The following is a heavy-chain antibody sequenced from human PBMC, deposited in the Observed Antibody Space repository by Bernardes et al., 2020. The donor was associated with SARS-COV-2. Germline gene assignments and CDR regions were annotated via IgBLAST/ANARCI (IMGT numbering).Heavy chain of an antibody. CDR3: ALPPSNYDRYGMDV. Sequence: ASVKVSCKASGYTFSNYGIIWVRQAPGQGLEWMGWINPNSGGTIYAQKFQGRVTMTRDTSISTAYMELSRLRSDDTAMYYCALPPSNYDRYGMDVWGQGTTVTVSS. J-gene: IGHJ6*02. D-gene: IGHD3-22*01. CDR2: INPNSGGT. CDR1: GYTFSNYG. V-gene: IGHV1-2*02.